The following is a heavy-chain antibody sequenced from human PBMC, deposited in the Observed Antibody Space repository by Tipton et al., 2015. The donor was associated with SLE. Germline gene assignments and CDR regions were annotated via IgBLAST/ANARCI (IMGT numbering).Heavy chain of an antibody. CDR3: ARPQPYGASTFDF. Sequence: QVQLVQSGAEVKKPGASVKVSCKTSGYTFYTYGLAWVRQAPGQGLEWMGWVNTYNDVTEYAQKFQGRVTMTTDTSTSTGYMELRSLRPDDTAVYYCARPQPYGASTFDFWGQGTLVTVSS. V-gene: IGHV1-18*01. CDR2: VNTYNDVT. D-gene: IGHD4-17*01. CDR1: GYTFYTYG. J-gene: IGHJ4*02.